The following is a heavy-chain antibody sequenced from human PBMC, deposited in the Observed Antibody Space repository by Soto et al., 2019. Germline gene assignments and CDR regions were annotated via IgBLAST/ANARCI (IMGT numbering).Heavy chain of an antibody. CDR2: IKQDGSEK. CDR1: GFTFSSYW. Sequence: EVQLVESGGGLVQPGGSLRLSCAASGFTFSSYWMSWVRQAPGKGLEWVANIKQDGSEKYYVDSVKGRFTISRDNAKNSLYLQMNSLRAEDTAVYYCAREIPLGIAVAGTLGFDYWGQGTLVTVSS. J-gene: IGHJ4*02. D-gene: IGHD6-19*01. CDR3: AREIPLGIAVAGTLGFDY. V-gene: IGHV3-7*05.